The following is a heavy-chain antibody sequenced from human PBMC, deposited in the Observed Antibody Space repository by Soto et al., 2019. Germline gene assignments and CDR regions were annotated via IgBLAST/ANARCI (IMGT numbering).Heavy chain of an antibody. CDR3: AREAAAIRIPDY. Sequence: EVQLVESGGGLVQPGGSLRLSCAASGFTFSSYAMHWVRQAPGKGLEYVSAISSNGGSTYYANSVKGRFTISRDNSKNTLYIQMGSLRAEDMAVYYCAREAAAIRIPDYWGQGTLVTVSS. CDR2: ISSNGGST. V-gene: IGHV3-64*01. D-gene: IGHD6-13*01. J-gene: IGHJ4*02. CDR1: GFTFSSYA.